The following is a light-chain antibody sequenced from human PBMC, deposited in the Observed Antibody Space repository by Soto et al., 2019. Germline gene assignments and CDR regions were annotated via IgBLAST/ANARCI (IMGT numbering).Light chain of an antibody. CDR2: GNS. CDR3: QSYDSSLSGSGV. Sequence: QSALTHPPSVSGAPRQRVTISCTGSSSNIGAGYDVHWYQQLPGTAPKLLIYGNSNRPSGVPDRFSGSKSGTSASLAITGLQAEDEADYYCQSYDSSLSGSGVFGGGTKLTVL. V-gene: IGLV1-40*01. CDR1: SSNIGAGYD. J-gene: IGLJ3*02.